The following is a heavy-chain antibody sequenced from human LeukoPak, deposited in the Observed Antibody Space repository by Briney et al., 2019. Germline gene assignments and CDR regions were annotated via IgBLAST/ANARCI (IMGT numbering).Heavy chain of an antibody. D-gene: IGHD3-3*01. Sequence: SETLSLTCTVSGGSISSSSYYWGWIRQPPGKGLEWIGSIYYSGSTNHNPSLKSRVTISVDTSKNQFTLKVRSVTAAGTGVYFCARKGLRPLEWLSEYFFDYWGQGTLVSVAS. V-gene: IGHV4-39*06. CDR2: IYYSGST. J-gene: IGHJ4*02. CDR1: GGSISSSSYY. CDR3: ARKGLRPLEWLSEYFFDY.